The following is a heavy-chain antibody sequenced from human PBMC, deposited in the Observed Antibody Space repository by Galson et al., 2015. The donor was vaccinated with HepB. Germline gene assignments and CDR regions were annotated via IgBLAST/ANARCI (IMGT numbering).Heavy chain of an antibody. J-gene: IGHJ6*02. CDR2: ISAYNGNT. V-gene: IGHV1-18*04. D-gene: IGHD5-18*01. CDR3: ARLPHTAMVYYYYYGMDV. Sequence: SVKVSCKASGYTFTSYGISWVRQAPGQGLEWMGWISAYNGNTNYAQKLQGRVTMTTDTSTSTAYMELRSLRSDDTAVYYCARLPHTAMVYYYYYGMDVWGQGTTVTVSS. CDR1: GYTFTSYG.